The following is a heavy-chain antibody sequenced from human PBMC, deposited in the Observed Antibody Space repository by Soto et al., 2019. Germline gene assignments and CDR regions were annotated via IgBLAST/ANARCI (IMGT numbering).Heavy chain of an antibody. V-gene: IGHV4-61*01. CDR1: GGSVSRDSNF. CDR3: ARGYSLYAH. CDR2: IYYSGPS. D-gene: IGHD4-4*01. J-gene: IGHJ4*02. Sequence: PSETLSLTCTVSGGSVSRDSNFWSWIRQPPGKGLEWIGYIYYSGPSRYNPSLESRVTITINSSKNQVSLALTSVTAADTAEYYCARGYSLYAHWGRGXLVTVYS.